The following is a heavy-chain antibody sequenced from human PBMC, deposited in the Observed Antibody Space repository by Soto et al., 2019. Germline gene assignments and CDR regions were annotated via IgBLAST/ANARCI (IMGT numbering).Heavy chain of an antibody. J-gene: IGHJ5*02. Sequence: SVKVSCKASGYTFTSYYMHWVRQAPGQGLEWMGIINPSGGSTSYAQKFQGRVTMTRDTSTSTVYMELSSLRSEDTAVYYCARDRADYYGSGSLNWFDPWGQGTLVTVSS. CDR3: ARDRADYYGSGSLNWFDP. CDR2: INPSGGST. CDR1: GYTFTSYY. D-gene: IGHD3-10*01. V-gene: IGHV1-46*01.